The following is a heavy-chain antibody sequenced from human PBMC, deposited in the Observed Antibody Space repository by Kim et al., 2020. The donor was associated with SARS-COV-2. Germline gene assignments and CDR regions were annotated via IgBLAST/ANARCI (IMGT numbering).Heavy chain of an antibody. CDR3: ARPVYDFWSGPHNYYYGMDV. D-gene: IGHD3-3*01. CDR1: GYTFTDYA. CDR2: INTNTGNP. Sequence: ASVKVSCKASGYTFTDYAMNWVRQAPGQGLEWMGWINTNTGNPTYARGFTGRFVFSLDTSVSTAYLQINSLKSEDTAVYYCARPVYDFWSGPHNYYYGMDVWGQGTTVTVSS. V-gene: IGHV7-4-1*02. J-gene: IGHJ6*02.